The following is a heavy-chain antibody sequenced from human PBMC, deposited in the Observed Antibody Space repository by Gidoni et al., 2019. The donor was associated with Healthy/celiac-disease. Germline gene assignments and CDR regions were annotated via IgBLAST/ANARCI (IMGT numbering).Heavy chain of an antibody. V-gene: IGHV4-34*01. CDR1: GGSFSGYY. CDR2: INHSGST. D-gene: IGHD4-17*01. J-gene: IGHJ4*02. CDR3: ARVGPDYGRGDY. Sequence: QVQLQQWGAGLLKPSETLSLTCAVYGGSFSGYYWSWIRQPPGKGLEWIGEINHSGSTNYNPSLKSRVTISVDTSKNQFSLKLSSVTAADTAVYYCARVGPDYGRGDYWGQGTLVTVSS.